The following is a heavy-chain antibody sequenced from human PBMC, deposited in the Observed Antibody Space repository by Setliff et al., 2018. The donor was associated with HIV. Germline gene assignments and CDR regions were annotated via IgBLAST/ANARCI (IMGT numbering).Heavy chain of an antibody. CDR2: LYNSEIT. V-gene: IGHV4-39*07. CDR1: GDSVSSTDCL. Sequence: KPSETLSLTCSVSGDSVSSTDCLWGWVRQPPGMGLQWIVTLYNSEITNYNPSFKNRVTMSVDKSRNHFSLILNSVTAADTAIYYCVRASLPGNHVFFDYWGQGRLVTVSS. J-gene: IGHJ4*02. CDR3: VRASLPGNHVFFDY.